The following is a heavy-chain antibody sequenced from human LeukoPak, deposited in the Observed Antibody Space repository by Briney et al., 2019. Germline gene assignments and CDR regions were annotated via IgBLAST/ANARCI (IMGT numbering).Heavy chain of an antibody. CDR2: INPNSGGT. D-gene: IGHD6-19*01. CDR3: ATGSQAVAGIYYYYGMDV. CDR1: GYTFTGYY. J-gene: IGHJ6*02. Sequence: GASVKVSCKASGYTFTGYYMHWVRQAPGQGLERMGWINPNSGGTNYAQKFQGRVTMTRDTSISTAYMELSRLRSDDTAVYYCATGSQAVAGIYYYYGMDVWGQGTTVTVSS. V-gene: IGHV1-2*02.